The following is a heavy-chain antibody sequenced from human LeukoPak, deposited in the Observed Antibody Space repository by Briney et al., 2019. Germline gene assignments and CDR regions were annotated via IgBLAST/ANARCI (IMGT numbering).Heavy chain of an antibody. D-gene: IGHD4-17*01. J-gene: IGHJ4*02. V-gene: IGHV4-30-4*08. CDR3: ARAGEIIFPGYGDYDPVYFDY. CDR2: IYYSGST. Sequence: PSQTLSLTCTVSGGSISSGDYYWSWIRQPPGKGLEWIGYIYYSGSTYYNPSLKSRVTISVDTSKNQFSLKLSSVTAADTAVYYCARAGEIIFPGYGDYDPVYFDYWGQGTLVTVSS. CDR1: GGSISSGDYY.